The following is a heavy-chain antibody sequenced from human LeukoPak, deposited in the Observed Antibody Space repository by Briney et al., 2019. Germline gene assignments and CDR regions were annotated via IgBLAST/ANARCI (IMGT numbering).Heavy chain of an antibody. CDR1: GGSITKYY. CDR2: IYTTWST. V-gene: IGHV4-4*07. D-gene: IGHD2-2*01. J-gene: IGHJ6*02. Sequence: NPSETLSLTCTVSGGSITKYYYSWIRQPARKGLEWIGRIYTTWSTNYNPSLKSRVTMSVDTPKNQFSLKLSSVTAVDTAVYYCARGCSSTSCWLRMDVWGQGTTVTVSS. CDR3: ARGCSSTSCWLRMDV.